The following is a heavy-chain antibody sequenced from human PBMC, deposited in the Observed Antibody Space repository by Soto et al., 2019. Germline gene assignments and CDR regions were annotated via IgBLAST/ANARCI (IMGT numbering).Heavy chain of an antibody. CDR2: IWYDGSNK. J-gene: IGHJ6*03. D-gene: IGHD4-4*01. CDR1: GFTFSSYG. V-gene: IGHV3-33*01. Sequence: GGSLRLSCAASGFTFSSYGMHWVRQAPGKGLEWVAVIWYDGSNKYYADSVKGRFTISRDNSKNTLYLQMNSLRAEDTAVYYCARAVTLPRYYYYYMDVWGKGTTVTVSS. CDR3: ARAVTLPRYYYYYMDV.